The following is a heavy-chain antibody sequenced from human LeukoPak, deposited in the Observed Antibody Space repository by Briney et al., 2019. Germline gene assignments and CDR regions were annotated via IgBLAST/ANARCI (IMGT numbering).Heavy chain of an antibody. V-gene: IGHV3-21*01. Sequence: GGSLRLSCAASGFTFSTYTMNWVRQAPGKGLEWVSSISSRSSSIYYADSVKGRFTISRDNANNSLYLQMNSLRAEDTAVYYCARLYCSSTSCFASDYWGQGTLVTVSS. D-gene: IGHD2-2*01. CDR1: GFTFSTYT. J-gene: IGHJ4*02. CDR2: ISSRSSSI. CDR3: ARLYCSSTSCFASDY.